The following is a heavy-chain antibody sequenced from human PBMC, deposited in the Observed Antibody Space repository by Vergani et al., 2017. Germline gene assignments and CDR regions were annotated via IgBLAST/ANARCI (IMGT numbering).Heavy chain of an antibody. CDR3: AKALNPYYDFWSGYSNFDC. V-gene: IGHV3-23*01. Sequence: EVQLLESGGGLVQPGGSLRLSCAASGFTFSSYAMSWVRQAPGQGLEWVSAISGSGGSTYYADSVKGRFTISRENSKNTLYLQMNSLRAEDTAVYYCAKALNPYYDFWSGYSNFDCWGQGTLVTVSS. CDR1: GFTFSSYA. J-gene: IGHJ4*02. CDR2: ISGSGGST. D-gene: IGHD3-3*01.